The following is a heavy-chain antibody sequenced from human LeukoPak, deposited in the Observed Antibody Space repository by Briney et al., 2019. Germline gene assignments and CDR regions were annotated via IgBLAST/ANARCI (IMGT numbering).Heavy chain of an antibody. Sequence: GGSLRLSCAASGFTFRSYGMSWVRQAPGKGLEWVANINQRGSEIYYVESVRGRFTISRDNAKNSLYLQMNTLRAEDTAVYYCVRRYMATSAEDFDYWGQGTLVTVFS. CDR1: GFTFRSYG. D-gene: IGHD3-16*02. J-gene: IGHJ4*02. CDR3: VRRYMATSAEDFDY. CDR2: INQRGSEI. V-gene: IGHV3-7*01.